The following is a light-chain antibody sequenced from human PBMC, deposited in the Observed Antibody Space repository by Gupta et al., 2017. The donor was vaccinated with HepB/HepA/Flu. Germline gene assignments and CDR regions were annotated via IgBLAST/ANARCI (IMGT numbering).Light chain of an antibody. CDR2: YVS. V-gene: IGLV2-14*03. CDR3: SYSNSSTTSVV. J-gene: IGLJ2*01. Sequence: SALTQPASVSGSPGQSITISCTGIGSDFVDFDQFAWYRQHHGRAPNRLISYVSNRPSGVYSRGLCYTAGNNASPQTXGXQAEEEXDDYCSYSNSSTTSVVFGGGTKLTVL. CDR1: GSDFVDFDQ.